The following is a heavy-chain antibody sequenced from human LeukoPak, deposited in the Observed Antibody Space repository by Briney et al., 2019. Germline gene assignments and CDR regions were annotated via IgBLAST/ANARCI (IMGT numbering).Heavy chain of an antibody. CDR1: GFTFSSYA. CDR3: AKMPVKYDFWSGYLDY. Sequence: GGSLRLSCAASGFTFSSYAMSWVRQAPGKGLEWVSAISGSGGSTYYADSVKGRFTISRDNSKNTLYLQMNSLGAEDTAVYYCAKMPVKYDFWSGYLDYWGQGTLVTVSS. CDR2: ISGSGGST. V-gene: IGHV3-23*01. J-gene: IGHJ4*02. D-gene: IGHD3-3*01.